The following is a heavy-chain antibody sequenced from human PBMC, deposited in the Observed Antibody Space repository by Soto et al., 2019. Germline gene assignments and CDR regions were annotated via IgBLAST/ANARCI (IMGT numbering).Heavy chain of an antibody. J-gene: IGHJ6*02. CDR3: AKDESSWYVSYYYGMDV. CDR1: GFTFDDYT. D-gene: IGHD6-13*01. Sequence: PGGSLRLSCAASGFTFDDYTMHWVRQAPGKGLEWVPLISWDGGSTYYADSVKGRFTISRDNSKNSPYLQMNSLRTEDTALYYCAKDESSWYVSYYYGMDVWGQGTTVTVSS. V-gene: IGHV3-43*01. CDR2: ISWDGGST.